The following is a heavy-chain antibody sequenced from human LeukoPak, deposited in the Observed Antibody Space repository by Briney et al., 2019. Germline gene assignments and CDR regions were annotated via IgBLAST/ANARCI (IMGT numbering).Heavy chain of an antibody. Sequence: ASVKVSCKASGGTFSSYAFSWVRQAPGQGLEWMGGIIPIFGTANYAQKFQGRVTITTDESTSTAYMELSSLRSEDTAVYYCARGLIVGATTEAFDYWGQGTLVTVSS. J-gene: IGHJ4*02. V-gene: IGHV1-69*05. D-gene: IGHD1-26*01. CDR3: ARGLIVGATTEAFDY. CDR1: GGTFSSYA. CDR2: IIPIFGTA.